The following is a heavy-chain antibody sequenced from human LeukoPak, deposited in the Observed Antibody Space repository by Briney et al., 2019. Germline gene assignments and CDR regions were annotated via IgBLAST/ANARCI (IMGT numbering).Heavy chain of an antibody. Sequence: GGSLRLSCVTSGFSFTHNYMSWVRQAPGKGLEWVSVLYSGGTTSYADSVKGRFTISRDSFNDTLYLQMKNLRAEDTALYYCAKATTVTYTTPFDFWGQGILVIVSS. CDR1: GFSFTHNY. D-gene: IGHD4-17*01. J-gene: IGHJ4*02. CDR3: AKATTVTYTTPFDF. V-gene: IGHV3-66*01. CDR2: LYSGGTT.